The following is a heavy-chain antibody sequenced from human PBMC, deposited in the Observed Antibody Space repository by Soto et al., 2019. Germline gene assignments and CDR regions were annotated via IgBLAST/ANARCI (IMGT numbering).Heavy chain of an antibody. CDR1: GYTFLDYG. D-gene: IGHD6-13*01. J-gene: IGHJ4*02. CDR2: IYDYNANK. V-gene: IGHV1-18*01. CDR3: SRDGGSNWHFFDS. Sequence: ASVKVSCKASGYTFLDYGISWVRQAPGQGLEWMGWIYDYNANKQYAQKFQGRVTLTRDTATHAVYMELTNLRSDDTAVYYCSRDGGSNWHFFDSWGQGTRVTVAS.